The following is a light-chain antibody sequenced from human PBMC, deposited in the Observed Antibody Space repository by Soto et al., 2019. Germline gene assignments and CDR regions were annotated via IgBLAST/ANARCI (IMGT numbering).Light chain of an antibody. J-gene: IGKJ1*01. CDR2: AAS. CDR3: QHYGSSRT. Sequence: AIQMTQSPSSLSASVGDRVTITCRASQGIRNDLGWYQQKPGKAPKLLIYAASSLQSGVPSRFSGSGSGTDFTLTISSLQPEDFAVYYCQHYGSSRTFGQGTKVEIK. V-gene: IGKV1-6*01. CDR1: QGIRND.